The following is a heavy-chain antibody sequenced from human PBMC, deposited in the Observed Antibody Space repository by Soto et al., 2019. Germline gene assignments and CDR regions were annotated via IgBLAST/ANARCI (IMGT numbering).Heavy chain of an antibody. J-gene: IGHJ3*01. Sequence: EVQLVESGGGLVQPGGSPRLSCAASGFTFSSYWMHWVRQAPGKGLVWVSRINSDGSSTSYADSVKGRFTISRDNAKNTLYLQMNSLRAEDTAVYYCARAVPYYYDSSGYENWGQGTMVTVSS. D-gene: IGHD3-22*01. V-gene: IGHV3-74*01. CDR1: GFTFSSYW. CDR2: INSDGSST. CDR3: ARAVPYYYDSSGYEN.